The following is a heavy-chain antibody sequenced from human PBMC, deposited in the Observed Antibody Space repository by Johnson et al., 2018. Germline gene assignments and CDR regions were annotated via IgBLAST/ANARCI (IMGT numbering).Heavy chain of an antibody. Sequence: VQLVESGGGLVQPGGSLRLSCVASGFTFGNYWMSWVRQAPGRGLEWVASIKTDGSERAYVDSVTGRFTISRDNAKNSLYLQMNSLRAEDTAVYYCARARRGMDVWGQGTTVTVFS. J-gene: IGHJ6*02. CDR2: IKTDGSER. CDR1: GFTFGNYW. CDR3: ARARRGMDV. V-gene: IGHV3-7*01.